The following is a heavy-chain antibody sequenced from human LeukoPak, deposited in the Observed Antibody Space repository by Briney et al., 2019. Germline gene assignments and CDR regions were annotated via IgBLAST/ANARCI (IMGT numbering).Heavy chain of an antibody. CDR1: GFTFSSYW. CDR2: INSDASLT. V-gene: IGHV3-74*01. D-gene: IGHD3-22*01. Sequence: GGSLRLSCAASGFTFSSYWMHWVREAPGKGLVWVSRINSDASLTSYADSVKGRFTISRDNAKNTLYLQMNNLRAEDTAVYYCAKVDWGDYYDSRKTTYFDYWGQGTLVTVSS. J-gene: IGHJ4*02. CDR3: AKVDWGDYYDSRKTTYFDY.